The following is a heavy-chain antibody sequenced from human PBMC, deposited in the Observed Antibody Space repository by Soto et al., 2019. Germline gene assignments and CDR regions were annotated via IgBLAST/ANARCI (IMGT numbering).Heavy chain of an antibody. CDR1: GFTFSSYG. D-gene: IGHD3-10*01. V-gene: IGHV3-33*01. CDR2: IWYDGSNK. Sequence: QVQLVESGGGVVQPGRSLRLSCAASGFTFSSYGMHWVRQAPGKGLEWVAVIWYDGSNKYYADSVKGRFTISRDNSKNTLYLQMNSLRAEDTAVYYCAREKTAVLLWFGELGYWGQGTLVTVSS. J-gene: IGHJ4*02. CDR3: AREKTAVLLWFGELGY.